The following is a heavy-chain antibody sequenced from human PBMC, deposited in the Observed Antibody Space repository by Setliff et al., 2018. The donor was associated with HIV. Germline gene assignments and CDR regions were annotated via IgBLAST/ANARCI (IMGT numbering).Heavy chain of an antibody. D-gene: IGHD5-12*01. Sequence: SETLSLTCAVSGGSISSGGYSWTWIRQPPGKGLEWIAYIFHSGRIYYNPTLKSRVTISVDTSKNQFSLKLSSVTAADTAVYYCARDRGGYSGYVDIWGQGTMVTVSS. J-gene: IGHJ3*02. CDR1: GGSISSGGYS. CDR2: IFHSGRI. CDR3: ARDRGGYSGYVDI. V-gene: IGHV4-30-2*01.